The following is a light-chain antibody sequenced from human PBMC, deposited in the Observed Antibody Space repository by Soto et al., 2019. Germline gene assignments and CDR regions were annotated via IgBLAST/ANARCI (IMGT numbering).Light chain of an antibody. CDR2: STN. Sequence: QTVVTQEPSFSVSPGGTVTLTCGLSSGSVSTSYYPSWYQQTPGQAPRTLIYSTNTRSSGVPDRFSGSILGNKAALTITGAQADDESHSYCVLYMGSGISVFGGGTQLTVL. J-gene: IGLJ2*01. CDR1: SGSVSTSYY. V-gene: IGLV8-61*01. CDR3: VLYMGSGISV.